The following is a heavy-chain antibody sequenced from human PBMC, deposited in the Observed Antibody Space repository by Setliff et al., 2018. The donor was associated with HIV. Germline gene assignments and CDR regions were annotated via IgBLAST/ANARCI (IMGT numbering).Heavy chain of an antibody. J-gene: IGHJ4*02. CDR1: GGYVSSKSYF. V-gene: IGHV4-39*01. CDR2: MYYSGNT. D-gene: IGHD3-16*02. CDR3: ARSPYDYVWGSYRAFDY. Sequence: PSETLSLTCNVSGGYVSSKSYFWAWIRQPPGKGLVWIGTMYYSGNTYDSPSLKSRVTITADSTKNQLFLKLSSVTAADTAVYSCARSPYDYVWGSYRAFDYWGQGTLVTVSS.